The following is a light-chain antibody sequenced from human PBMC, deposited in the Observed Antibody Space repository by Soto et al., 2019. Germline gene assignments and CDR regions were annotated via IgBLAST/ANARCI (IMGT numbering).Light chain of an antibody. J-gene: IGKJ1*01. V-gene: IGKV3-20*01. CDR3: QQYGSSPGT. CDR2: GAS. CDR1: LSVTSSY. Sequence: EIVLTQSPGTLSLSPGERATLSCRASLSVTSSYLAWYQQKPGQAPRLLIYGASNRAIGIPDRFSGSGSGTYFPLTISRLEPEDFAVYYCQQYGSSPGTFGQGTKVEIK.